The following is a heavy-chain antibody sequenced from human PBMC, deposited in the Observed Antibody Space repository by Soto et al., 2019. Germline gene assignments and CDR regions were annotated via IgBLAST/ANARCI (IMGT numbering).Heavy chain of an antibody. V-gene: IGHV3-23*01. CDR3: AKDSYGSGTDYFYGMDV. D-gene: IGHD3-10*01. CDR2: MSAGGGST. CDR1: GFSFSTYA. J-gene: IGHJ6*02. Sequence: GGSLRLSCAASGFSFSTYAMSWVRQAPGKGLEWVSCMSAGGGSTLHADSVKGRFTISRDNSKNTLYLQMNSLRAEDTALYYCAKDSYGSGTDYFYGMDVRGQGTTVTVSS.